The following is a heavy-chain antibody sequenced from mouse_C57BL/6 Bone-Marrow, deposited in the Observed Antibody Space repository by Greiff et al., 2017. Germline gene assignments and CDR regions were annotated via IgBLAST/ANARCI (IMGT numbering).Heavy chain of an antibody. CDR3: ARRGYDYDEAMDY. CDR1: GFTFSDYY. D-gene: IGHD2-4*01. CDR2: ISNGGGST. V-gene: IGHV5-12*01. Sequence: EVQGVESGGGLVQPGGSLKLSCAASGFTFSDYYMYWVRQTPEKRLEWVAYISNGGGSTYYPDTVKGRFTISRDNAKNTLYLQMSRLKSEDTAMYYCARRGYDYDEAMDYWGQGTSVTVSS. J-gene: IGHJ4*01.